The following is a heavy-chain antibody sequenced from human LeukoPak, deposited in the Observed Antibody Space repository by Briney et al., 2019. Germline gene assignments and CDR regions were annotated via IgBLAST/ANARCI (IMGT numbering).Heavy chain of an antibody. D-gene: IGHD4-11*01. CDR2: ISSSSSYI. Sequence: TGGSLRLSCAASGFTVSSYYMAWVRQAPGKGLEWVSSISSSSSYIYYADSVKGRFTISRDNAKNSLYLQMNSLRAEDTAVYYCARALMTTVPYFDYWGQGTLVTVSS. CDR1: GFTVSSYY. V-gene: IGHV3-21*01. CDR3: ARALMTTVPYFDY. J-gene: IGHJ4*02.